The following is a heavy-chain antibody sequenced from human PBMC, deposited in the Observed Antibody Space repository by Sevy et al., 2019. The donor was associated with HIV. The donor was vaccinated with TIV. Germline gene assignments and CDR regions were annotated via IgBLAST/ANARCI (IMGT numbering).Heavy chain of an antibody. J-gene: IGHJ5*02. CDR3: ARYIAAVGNNWFDP. V-gene: IGHV4-39*01. Sequence: LSLTCTVSGGSISSSSYYWGWIRQPPGKGLDWIGGIHYSGSTNYNPSLKSRVTISVDTSKNQFFLRLSSVTAADTAVYYCARYIAAVGNNWFDPWGQGTLVTVSS. CDR1: GGSISSSSYY. CDR2: IHYSGST. D-gene: IGHD6-13*01.